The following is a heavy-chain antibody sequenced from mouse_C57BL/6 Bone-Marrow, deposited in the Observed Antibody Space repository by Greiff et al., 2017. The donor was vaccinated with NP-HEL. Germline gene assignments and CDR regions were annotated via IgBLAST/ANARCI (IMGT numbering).Heavy chain of an antibody. CDR2: IRLKSDSYAT. V-gene: IGHV6-3*01. CDR3: TGGSALYYAMDY. J-gene: IGHJ4*01. D-gene: IGHD6-1*01. Sequence: DVQLQESGGGLVQPGGSMKLSCVASGFTFSNYWMNWVRQSPEKGLEWVAQIRLKSDSYATHYAESVKGRFTISRDDSKSSVYLQMNNLRAEDTGIYYCTGGSALYYAMDYWGQGTSVTVSS. CDR1: GFTFSNYW.